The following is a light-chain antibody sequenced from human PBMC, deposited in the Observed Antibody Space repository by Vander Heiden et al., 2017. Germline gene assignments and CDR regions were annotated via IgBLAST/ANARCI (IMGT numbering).Light chain of an antibody. Sequence: DIQMTQSPSSLSASVGDRVTITCRASQSIGNYVNWYQQKPGKAPKLLIYGASTLQNGVASRFSASGSGTDFTVTITYLQPEDFATYYCQQTYSGPQTFGQGTRVEIK. CDR1: QSIGNY. J-gene: IGKJ1*01. V-gene: IGKV1-39*01. CDR3: QQTYSGPQT. CDR2: GAS.